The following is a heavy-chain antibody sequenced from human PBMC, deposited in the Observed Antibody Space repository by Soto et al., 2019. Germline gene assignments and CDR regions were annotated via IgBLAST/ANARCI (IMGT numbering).Heavy chain of an antibody. V-gene: IGHV3-64*01. CDR2: ITSDGSNT. CDR1: GFAFNIYA. Sequence: GGSLRLSCAASGFAFNIYAMHWVRQAPGKGLEYVSGITSDGSNTYRANSLKGRFTVSRDNSKNTLYLQMGSLRPEDTAVYYCARGTGLYCGGDCFPLDYWGPGTLVTVSS. D-gene: IGHD2-21*02. J-gene: IGHJ4*02. CDR3: ARGTGLYCGGDCFPLDY.